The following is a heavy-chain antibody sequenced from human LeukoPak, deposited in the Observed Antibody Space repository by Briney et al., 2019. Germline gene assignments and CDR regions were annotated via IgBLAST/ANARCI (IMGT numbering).Heavy chain of an antibody. CDR2: ISDSGGN. J-gene: IGHJ4*02. CDR3: ARGISYDVSGYYYPYYFDY. V-gene: IGHV3-23*01. Sequence: GGSLRLSCAASGFTFSSYAMSWVRQAPGKGLEWVSTISDSGGNDYADSVKGRFTISRDNSENTLYLQMNSLRAGDTALYYCARGISYDVSGYYYPYYFDYWGQGTLVTVSS. CDR1: GFTFSSYA. D-gene: IGHD3-22*01.